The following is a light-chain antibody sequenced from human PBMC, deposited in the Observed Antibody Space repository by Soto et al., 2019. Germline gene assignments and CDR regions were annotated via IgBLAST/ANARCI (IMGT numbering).Light chain of an antibody. CDR2: DVS. CDR1: SSDVGGYNY. CDR3: SSYAGAHIV. J-gene: IGLJ1*01. Sequence: QSVLTQPPSTSGSPGQSVTISCTGTSSDVGGYNYVSWYQQHPGKAPKLMIYDVSQRPSGVPDRFSGSKSGNTASLTVSGLQAEDEADYYCSSYAGAHIVFGTGTKVTVL. V-gene: IGLV2-8*01.